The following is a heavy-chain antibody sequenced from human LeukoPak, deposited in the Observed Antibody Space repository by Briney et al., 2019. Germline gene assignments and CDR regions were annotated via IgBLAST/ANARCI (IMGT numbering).Heavy chain of an antibody. CDR1: GFTFSNYF. D-gene: IGHD2-21*02. CDR3: ARERQDTVIHSGAFDI. Sequence: GGSRRLSCAASGFTFSNYFMHWVRQAQGKGLEWVADNGSHTFYVESVKGRFTISRDNSKNTLYLQMNSLGPEDTAVYFCARERQDTVIHSGAFDIWGQGTMVTVSS. CDR2: NGSHT. J-gene: IGHJ3*02. V-gene: IGHV3-30-3*01.